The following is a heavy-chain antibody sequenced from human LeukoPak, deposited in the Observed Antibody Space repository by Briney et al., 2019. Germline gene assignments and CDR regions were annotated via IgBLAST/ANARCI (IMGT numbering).Heavy chain of an antibody. J-gene: IGHJ4*02. V-gene: IGHV7-4-1*02. CDR2: VNTNTGNP. Sequence: ASVKVSCKPSGYTFTDYAINWVRQAPGQGLEYMGWVNTNTGNPTYAQGFTGRFVFSSDSSVSTAYLQITSLKADDSAIYFCASCNDSSGYFAYCGQGTLVTVSS. CDR3: ASCNDSSGYFAY. CDR1: GYTFTDYA. D-gene: IGHD3-22*01.